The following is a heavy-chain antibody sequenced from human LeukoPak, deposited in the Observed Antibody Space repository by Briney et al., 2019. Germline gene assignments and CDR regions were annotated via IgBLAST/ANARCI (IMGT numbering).Heavy chain of an antibody. CDR3: ARDLSADSYGAPFDY. D-gene: IGHD5-18*01. J-gene: IGHJ4*02. CDR2: IYTSGST. V-gene: IGHV4-4*07. CDR1: GGSISSYY. Sequence: SGTLSLTCTVSGGSISSYYWSWIRQPAGKGLEWIGRIYTSGSTNYNPSLKSRVTMSVDTSKNQFSLKLSSVTAADTAVYYCARDLSADSYGAPFDYWGQGTLVTVSS.